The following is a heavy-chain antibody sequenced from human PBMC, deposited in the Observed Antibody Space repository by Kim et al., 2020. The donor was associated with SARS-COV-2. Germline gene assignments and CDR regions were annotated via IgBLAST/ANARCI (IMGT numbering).Heavy chain of an antibody. J-gene: IGHJ6*02. CDR3: ARASVATRTLNYYYYGMDV. D-gene: IGHD5-12*01. CDR2: INAGNGNT. V-gene: IGHV1-3*01. CDR1: GYTFTSYA. Sequence: ASVKVSCKASGYTFTSYAMHWVRQAPGQRLEWMGWINAGNGNTKYSQKFQGRVTITRDTSASTAYMELSSLRSEDTAVYYCARASVATRTLNYYYYGMDVWGQGTTVTVSS.